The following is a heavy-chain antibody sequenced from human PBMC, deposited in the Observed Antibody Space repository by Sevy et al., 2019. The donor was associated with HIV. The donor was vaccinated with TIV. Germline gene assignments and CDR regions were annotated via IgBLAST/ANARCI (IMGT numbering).Heavy chain of an antibody. CDR3: ATDIVVGRDY. Sequence: ASVKVSCKVSGYTLNYFSMHWVRQAPGKGLEWMGGLEEDREILYAQKFQGRVTMTEDTSTDTVYMELSRLRPEDTAVYYCATDIVVGRDYWDQGTLLTVSS. CDR1: GYTLNYFS. CDR2: LEEDREI. V-gene: IGHV1-24*01. D-gene: IGHD2-2*01. J-gene: IGHJ4*02.